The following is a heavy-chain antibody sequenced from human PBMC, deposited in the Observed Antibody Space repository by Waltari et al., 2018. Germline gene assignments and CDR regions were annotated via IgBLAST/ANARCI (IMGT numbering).Heavy chain of an antibody. CDR3: SRRGDFRSGYTSDY. CDR2: IYPEDADT. Sequence: EVQLVQSGAEVKKPGDSLKISCKASGYTFTSHWIAWARQMPGKGLEWMGAIYPEDADTRYSPSFQGQVTISADKSTTTAYLQWRSLKTSDTAMYYCSRRGDFRSGYTSDYWGQGTLVTVSS. V-gene: IGHV5-51*01. D-gene: IGHD3-3*01. J-gene: IGHJ4*02. CDR1: GYTFTSHW.